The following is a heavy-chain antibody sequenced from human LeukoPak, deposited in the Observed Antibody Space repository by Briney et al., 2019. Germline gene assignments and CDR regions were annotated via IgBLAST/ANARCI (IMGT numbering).Heavy chain of an antibody. CDR3: ARGFGSSWFDS. V-gene: IGHV1-2*02. CDR2: INPNNGAT. Sequence: ASVQVSCKASGYTFTVNYMHWVRQAPGQGLQWMGWINPNNGATNYGQNFQGRVTMTRDTSISTAYMGVSRLRSDDTAVYYCARGFGSSWFDSWGQGTLVTVSS. CDR1: GYTFTVNY. J-gene: IGHJ5*01. D-gene: IGHD6-13*01.